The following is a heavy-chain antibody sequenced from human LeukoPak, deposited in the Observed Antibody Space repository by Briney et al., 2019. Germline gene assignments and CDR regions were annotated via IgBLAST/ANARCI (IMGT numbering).Heavy chain of an antibody. CDR2: IYYSGST. J-gene: IGHJ5*02. CDR3: AVSGSYYGWFDP. Sequence: SETLSLTCTVSGGSISSSSYYWGWIRQPPGKGLEWIGSIYYSGSTYYNPFLKSRVTISVDTSKNQFSLKLSSVTAADTAVYYCAVSGSYYGWFDPWGQGTLVTVSS. D-gene: IGHD1-26*01. CDR1: GGSISSSSYY. V-gene: IGHV4-39*01.